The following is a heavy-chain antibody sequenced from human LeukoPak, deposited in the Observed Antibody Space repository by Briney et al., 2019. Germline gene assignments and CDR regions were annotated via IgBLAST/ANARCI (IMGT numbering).Heavy chain of an antibody. D-gene: IGHD2-15*01. V-gene: IGHV1-2*02. CDR2: INPNSGGT. CDR3: ARDLDIVVVAAALRHYGLGA. CDR1: GYTFTGYY. J-gene: IGHJ6*02. Sequence: ASVKVSCKASGYTFTGYYMHWVRQAPGQGLEWMGWINPNSGGTNYAQKVQGRVTMTTDTSTSTVYMELRSLRSDDTAVYYCARDLDIVVVAAALRHYGLGAWGQGTTVTVSS.